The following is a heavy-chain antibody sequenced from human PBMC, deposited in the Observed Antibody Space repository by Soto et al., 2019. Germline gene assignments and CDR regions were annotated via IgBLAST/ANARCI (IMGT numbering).Heavy chain of an antibody. CDR2: INYSGTT. D-gene: IGHD6-13*01. Sequence: QVQLQESGPGLVKPSKTLSLTCSVSGGSISSGYYYWSWIRLHPGKGLEGIGYINYSGTTYYNPSLKRRLTISLDTSKNQFSLTLTSVTAAYTAVYYCARAEGYSGTWGLFDPWGQGTLVTVSS. J-gene: IGHJ5*02. V-gene: IGHV4-31*03. CDR3: ARAEGYSGTWGLFDP. CDR1: GGSISSGYYY.